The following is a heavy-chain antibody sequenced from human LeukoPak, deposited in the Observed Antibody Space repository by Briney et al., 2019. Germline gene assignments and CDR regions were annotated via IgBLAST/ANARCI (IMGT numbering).Heavy chain of an antibody. CDR3: ARASRYDGGGYGLDV. D-gene: IGHD3-22*01. V-gene: IGHV3-72*01. J-gene: IGHJ6*02. CDR1: GFTFSDHY. CDR2: SRNKANGYTT. Sequence: GGSLRLSCAASGFTFSDHYMDWVRQAPGEGLEWVGRSRNKANGYTTEYAASVKGRFTISRDDSKNSLYLQMNSLRAEDTALYYCARASRYDGGGYGLDVWGQGTTVTVSS.